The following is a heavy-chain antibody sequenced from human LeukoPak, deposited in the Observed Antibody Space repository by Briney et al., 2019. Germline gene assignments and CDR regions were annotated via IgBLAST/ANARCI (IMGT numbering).Heavy chain of an antibody. CDR1: GYTFTGYY. J-gene: IGHJ6*03. D-gene: IGHD1-26*01. V-gene: IGHV1-2*02. Sequence: GPVKVSCKASGYTFTGYYMHWVRQAPGQGLEWMGWINPNSGGTNYAQKFQGRVTMTRDTSISTAYMELSRLRSDDTAVYYCARDTGGSYRYYYYMDVWGKGTTVTVSS. CDR3: ARDTGGSYRYYYYMDV. CDR2: INPNSGGT.